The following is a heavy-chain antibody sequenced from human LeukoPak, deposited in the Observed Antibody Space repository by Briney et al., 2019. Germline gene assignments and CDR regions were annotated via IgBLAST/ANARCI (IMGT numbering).Heavy chain of an antibody. CDR2: INPNSGGT. D-gene: IGHD6-13*01. V-gene: IGHV1-2*06. CDR1: GYTFTGYY. Sequence: ASVKVSCKASGYTFTGYYMHWVRQVPGQGLEWMGRINPNSGGTNYAQKFQGRVTMTRDTSISTAYMELSRLRSDDTAVYYCAGEPLYSSSCFDYWGQGTLVTVSS. J-gene: IGHJ4*02. CDR3: AGEPLYSSSCFDY.